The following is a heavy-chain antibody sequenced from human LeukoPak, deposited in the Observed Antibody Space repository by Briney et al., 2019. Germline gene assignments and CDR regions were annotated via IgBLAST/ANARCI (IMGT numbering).Heavy chain of an antibody. D-gene: IGHD3-10*01. Sequence: AGSLRLSSAASGFTFSSNWMSWVRQAPGKGLEWVANIKQDGSEKYYEDSVKVRFTISRDNAKNSLYLQMNSLRAEDTAVYYCARDHSQYYYGSGSSYYYWGQGTLVTVSS. CDR1: GFTFSSNW. J-gene: IGHJ4*02. CDR3: ARDHSQYYYGSGSSYYY. V-gene: IGHV3-7*01. CDR2: IKQDGSEK.